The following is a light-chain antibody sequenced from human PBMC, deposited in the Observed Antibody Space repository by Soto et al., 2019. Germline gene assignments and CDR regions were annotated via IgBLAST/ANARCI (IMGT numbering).Light chain of an antibody. CDR1: QSVSSSY. J-gene: IGKJ5*01. CDR3: QHYGGSPPIT. Sequence: EIVLTQSPATLSLSPGDRATLSCGASQSVSSSYLAWFQQKPGLAPRLLIYCALSRATGIPDRFSGSGSGTDFTLTISRLEPEDFAVYYCQHYGGSPPITFGQGTRLEIK. V-gene: IGKV3D-20*01. CDR2: CAL.